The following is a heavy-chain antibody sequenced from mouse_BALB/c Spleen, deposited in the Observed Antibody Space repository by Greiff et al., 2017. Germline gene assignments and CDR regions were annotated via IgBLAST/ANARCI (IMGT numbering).Heavy chain of an antibody. CDR2: IYPGDGDT. CDR3: ARIGGYLYAMDY. Sequence: QVQLQQPGAELARPGASVKLSCKASGYTFTSYWMQWVKQRPGQGLEWIGAIYPGDGDTRYTQKFKGKATLTADKSSSTAYMQLSSLASEDSAVYYCARIGGYLYAMDYWGQGTSVTVSS. CDR1: GYTFTSYW. J-gene: IGHJ4*01. V-gene: IGHV1-87*01. D-gene: IGHD5-1*01.